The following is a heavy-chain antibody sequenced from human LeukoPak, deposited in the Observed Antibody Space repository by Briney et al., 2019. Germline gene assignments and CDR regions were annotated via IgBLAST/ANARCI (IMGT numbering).Heavy chain of an antibody. CDR1: GFTFSSYW. Sequence: GASLRLSCAASGFTFSSYWMHWVRQAPGKGLVWVSLINSDGSSTSYADSVKGRFTISRDNAKNTLYLQMNSLRAEDTAVYYCAREPGYYYGMDVWGQGTTVTVSS. CDR3: AREPGYYYGMDV. CDR2: INSDGSST. V-gene: IGHV3-74*01. J-gene: IGHJ6*02.